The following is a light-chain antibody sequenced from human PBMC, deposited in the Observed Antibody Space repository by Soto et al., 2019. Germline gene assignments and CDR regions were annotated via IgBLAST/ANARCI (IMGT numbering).Light chain of an antibody. CDR1: SSDIGADDD. Sequence: QSVLTQPPSVSGAPGQKVTISCTGSSSDIGADDDVHWYQQVPGTAPKLLIYGNHNRPSGVPDRFSGSKSGSSASLAITGLQAEDEGDYYCQSYVRSFTSWVFGGGTKLTVL. J-gene: IGLJ3*02. CDR3: QSYVRSFTSWV. CDR2: GNH. V-gene: IGLV1-40*01.